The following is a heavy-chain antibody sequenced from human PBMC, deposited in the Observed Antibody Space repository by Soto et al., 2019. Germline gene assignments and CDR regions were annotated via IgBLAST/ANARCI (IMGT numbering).Heavy chain of an antibody. J-gene: IGHJ6*02. V-gene: IGHV3-48*02. Sequence: EVQLVESGGGLVQPGGSLRLSCAASGFTFSTYNMNWVRQAPGKGLEWVSYISGRSRAIYYADSVKGRFTTSRDNAKNSLYLQMNSLRDEDTAIYYCARDGERGYDMDVWGQGTTVTVSS. CDR2: ISGRSRAI. CDR3: ARDGERGYDMDV. D-gene: IGHD1-1*01. CDR1: GFTFSTYN.